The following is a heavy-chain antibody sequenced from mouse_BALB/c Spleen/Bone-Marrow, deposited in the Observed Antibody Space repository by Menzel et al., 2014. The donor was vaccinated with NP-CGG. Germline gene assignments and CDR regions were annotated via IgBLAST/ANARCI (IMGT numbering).Heavy chain of an antibody. CDR2: ISSGGSYT. CDR3: ARPYDSGAWFAY. Sequence: EVQLVESGGDLVKPGGSLKLSCAASGFTFSSYGMSWVRQTPDKRLEWVATISSGGSYTYYPDSVKGRPTISRDNAKNTLYLQMSSLKSEDTAMYYCARPYDSGAWFAYWGQGTLVTVSA. V-gene: IGHV5-6*01. CDR1: GFTFSSYG. D-gene: IGHD2-4*01. J-gene: IGHJ3*01.